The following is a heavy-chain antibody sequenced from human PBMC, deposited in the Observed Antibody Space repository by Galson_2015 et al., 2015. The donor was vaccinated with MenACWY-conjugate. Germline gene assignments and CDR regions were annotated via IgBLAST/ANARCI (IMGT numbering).Heavy chain of an antibody. J-gene: IGHJ4*02. D-gene: IGHD1-26*01. CDR2: INSDGRST. V-gene: IGHV3-74*01. CDR3: ARLGGNYRTTSHFDY. Sequence: MHWVRQAPGKGLVWVSRINSDGRSTSYANSVKGRFTISRDNAKNTLYLQMNSLRAEDTAVYYCARLGGNYRTTSHFDYWGQGTLVTVSS.